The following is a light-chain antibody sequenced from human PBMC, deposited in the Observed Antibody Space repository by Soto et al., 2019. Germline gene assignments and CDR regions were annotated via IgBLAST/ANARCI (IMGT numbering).Light chain of an antibody. CDR1: QSVSTY. V-gene: IGKV3-11*01. CDR2: GAS. CDR3: QQRSNWPPLFT. Sequence: EIMLTQSPATLSLSPGERATLSCRASQSVSTYLAWYQQKPGQPPKLLIYGASNRATGIPARFSGTGSGTDFTLTSDTLAPEDFAVYYCQQRSNWPPLFTFGPGTTVDIK. J-gene: IGKJ3*01.